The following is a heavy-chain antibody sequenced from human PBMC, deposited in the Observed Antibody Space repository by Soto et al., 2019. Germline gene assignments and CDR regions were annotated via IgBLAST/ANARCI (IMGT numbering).Heavy chain of an antibody. CDR3: ANNNRESGTYYYGMDV. V-gene: IGHV3-21*01. D-gene: IGHD1-1*01. J-gene: IGHJ6*02. CDR2: ISSSSSYI. Sequence: GGSLRLSCAASGFTFSSYSMNWVRQAPGKGLERVSSISSSSSYIYYADSVKGRFTISRDNAKNSLYLQMNSLRAEDTAVYYCANNNRESGTYYYGMDVWGQGTTVTVSS. CDR1: GFTFSSYS.